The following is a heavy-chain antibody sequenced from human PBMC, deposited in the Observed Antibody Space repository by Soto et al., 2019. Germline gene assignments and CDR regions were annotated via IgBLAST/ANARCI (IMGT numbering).Heavy chain of an antibody. CDR3: AKEARGYCTNGVCRYYYYYMDV. CDR1: GFTFDDYA. D-gene: IGHD2-8*01. CDR2: ISWNSGSI. V-gene: IGHV3-9*01. J-gene: IGHJ6*03. Sequence: EVQLVESGGGLVQPGRSLRLSCAASGFTFDDYAMHWVRQAPGKGLEWVSGISWNSGSIGYADSVKGRFTISRDNAKNSLYLQMNSLRAEDTALYYCAKEARGYCTNGVCRYYYYYMDVWGKGTTVTVSS.